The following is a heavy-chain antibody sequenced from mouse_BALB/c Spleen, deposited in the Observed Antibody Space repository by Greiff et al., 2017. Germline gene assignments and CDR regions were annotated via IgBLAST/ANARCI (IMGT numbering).Heavy chain of an antibody. CDR2: ISSAGSYT. CDR1: GFTFSSYA. CDR3: ASYYGSSLAY. J-gene: IGHJ3*01. D-gene: IGHD1-1*01. V-gene: IGHV5-9-4*01. Sequence: EVKLLESGGGLVKPGGSLKLSCAASGFTFSSYAMSWVRQSPEKRLEWVAEISSAGSYTYYPDTVTGRFTISRDNANNTLYLEMSSLRYEDTAMYYYASYYGSSLAYWGQGTLVTVSA.